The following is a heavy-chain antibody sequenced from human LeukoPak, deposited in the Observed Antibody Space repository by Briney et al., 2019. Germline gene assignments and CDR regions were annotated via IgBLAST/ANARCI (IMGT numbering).Heavy chain of an antibody. CDR2: INHSGST. Sequence: SETLSLTCAVYGGPFSGYYWSWIRQPPGKGLEWIGEINHSGSTNYNPSLKSRVPISVDTYKNQFHLQLSSVTAADAAVYYCARGVDYYSSGSYSYYYYYKDVWVRGTTPTVSS. J-gene: IGHJ6*03. V-gene: IGHV4-34*01. CDR3: ARGVDYYSSGSYSYYYYYKDV. D-gene: IGHD3-10*01. CDR1: GGPFSGYY.